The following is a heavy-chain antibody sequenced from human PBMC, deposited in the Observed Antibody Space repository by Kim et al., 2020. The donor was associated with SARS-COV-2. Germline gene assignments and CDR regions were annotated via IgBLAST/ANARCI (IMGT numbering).Heavy chain of an antibody. CDR3: ARHCIAAAGPYNWFDP. J-gene: IGHJ5*02. CDR1: GGSISSSSYY. D-gene: IGHD6-13*01. CDR2: IYYSGST. Sequence: SETLSLTCTVSGGSISSSSYYWGWIRQPPGKGLEWIGSIYYSGSTYYNPSLKSRVTISVDTSKNQFSLKLSSVTAADTAVYYCARHCIAAAGPYNWFDPWGQGTLVTVSS. V-gene: IGHV4-39*01.